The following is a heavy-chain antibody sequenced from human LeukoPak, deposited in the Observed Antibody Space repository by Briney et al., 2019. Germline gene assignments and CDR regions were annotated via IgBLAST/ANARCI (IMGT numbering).Heavy chain of an antibody. CDR1: GSTFSDHY. D-gene: IGHD3-22*01. V-gene: IGHV3-53*01. J-gene: IGHJ4*02. Sequence: GGSLRLSCAASGSTFSDHYMPWIPQAPGKALEWVSVIYSGGSTYYADSVKGRFTISRDNSKNTLYLQMNSLRAEDTAVYYCARVPYYYDSSGHYFDYWGQGTLVTVSS. CDR2: IYSGGST. CDR3: ARVPYYYDSSGHYFDY.